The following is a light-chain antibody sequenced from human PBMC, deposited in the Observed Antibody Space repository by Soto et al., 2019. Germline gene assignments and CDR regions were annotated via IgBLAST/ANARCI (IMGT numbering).Light chain of an antibody. CDR2: DVS. Sequence: QSALTQPASVSGSPGQSITISCTGTSSDVGAYNYVSWYQQHPGKAPKLMIYDVSNRPSGVSNRFSGSKSDNTASLTISGPQADDEADYYCSSYSSSSTLVFGGGTKLTVL. J-gene: IGLJ2*01. CDR1: SSDVGAYNY. CDR3: SSYSSSSTLV. V-gene: IGLV2-14*03.